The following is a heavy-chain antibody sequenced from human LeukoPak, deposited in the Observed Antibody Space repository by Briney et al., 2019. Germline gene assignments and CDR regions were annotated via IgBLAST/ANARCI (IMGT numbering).Heavy chain of an antibody. Sequence: PGGSLRLSWAASGFTFSSYWMSWVRQAPGKGLEWVANIKQDGSEKYYVDSVKGRFTISRDNAKNSLYLQMNSLRAEDTAVYYCARSFSGWYVDAFDIWGQGTMVTVSS. V-gene: IGHV3-7*01. D-gene: IGHD6-19*01. J-gene: IGHJ3*02. CDR3: ARSFSGWYVDAFDI. CDR2: IKQDGSEK. CDR1: GFTFSSYW.